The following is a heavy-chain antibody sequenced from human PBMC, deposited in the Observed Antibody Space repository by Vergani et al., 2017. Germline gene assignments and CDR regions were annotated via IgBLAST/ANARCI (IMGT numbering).Heavy chain of an antibody. Sequence: QVQLVQSGAEVKKPGSSVKVSCKASGGTFSSYTISWVRQATGQGLEWMGRIIPILGRANYAQKFQGRVTITADKSTSTAYMELSSLRSEDTAVYYCARDYGRIAAAGTLVNGMDVWGQGTTVTVSS. CDR1: GGTFSSYT. CDR2: IIPILGRA. V-gene: IGHV1-69*08. CDR3: ARDYGRIAAAGTLVNGMDV. J-gene: IGHJ6*02. D-gene: IGHD6-13*01.